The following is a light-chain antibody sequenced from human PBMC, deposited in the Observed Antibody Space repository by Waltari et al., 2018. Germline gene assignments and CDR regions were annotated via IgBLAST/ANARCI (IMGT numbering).Light chain of an antibody. J-gene: IGKJ5*01. CDR2: RAS. V-gene: IGKV3-15*01. Sequence: EVVMTQSPATLSVSPGERATLSCRASQNIYTNLAWYQQSPGQPPRLHIYRASPRASGVPARFSGSGSGTEFTLTISSLQSEDSAVYYCQQYNVWPPITFGQGTRLEFK. CDR1: QNIYTN. CDR3: QQYNVWPPIT.